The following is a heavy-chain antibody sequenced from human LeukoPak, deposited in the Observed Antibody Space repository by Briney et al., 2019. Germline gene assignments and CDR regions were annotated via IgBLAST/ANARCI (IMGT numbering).Heavy chain of an antibody. J-gene: IGHJ6*02. Sequence: SVKVSCKASGGTFSSYAISWVRQAPGQGLEWMGGIIPIFGTANYAQKFQGRVTITADKSTSTAYMELSSLRSEDTAVYYCARVPEGYGDYYYYGMDVWGQGTTVTVSS. D-gene: IGHD4-17*01. CDR1: GGTFSSYA. CDR3: ARVPEGYGDYYYYGMDV. CDR2: IIPIFGTA. V-gene: IGHV1-69*06.